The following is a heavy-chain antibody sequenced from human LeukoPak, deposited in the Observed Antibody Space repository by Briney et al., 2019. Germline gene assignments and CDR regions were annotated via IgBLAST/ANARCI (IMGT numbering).Heavy chain of an antibody. Sequence: ASVKVSCKASGYTFTGYYMHWVRQAPGQGLEWMGWINPNSGGTNYAQKFQGRVTMTRDTSISTAYMELSRLRSDDTAVYYCARDPNYYDSSCLDYWGQGTLVTVSS. CDR1: GYTFTGYY. J-gene: IGHJ4*02. CDR3: ARDPNYYDSSCLDY. V-gene: IGHV1-2*02. CDR2: INPNSGGT. D-gene: IGHD3-22*01.